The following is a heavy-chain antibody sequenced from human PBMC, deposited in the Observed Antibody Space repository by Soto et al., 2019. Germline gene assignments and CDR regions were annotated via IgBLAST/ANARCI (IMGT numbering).Heavy chain of an antibody. CDR3: SGIVATMISHFDY. V-gene: IGHV3-30*03. J-gene: IGHJ4*02. CDR1: GFTFSSYG. CDR2: ISYDGSNK. Sequence: LRLSCSASGFTFSSYGMHWVRQAPGKGLEWVAVISYDGSNKYYADSVKGRFTISRDNSKNTLYLQMNSLRAEDTAVYYCSGIVATMISHFDYWGQGTLVTVSS. D-gene: IGHD5-12*01.